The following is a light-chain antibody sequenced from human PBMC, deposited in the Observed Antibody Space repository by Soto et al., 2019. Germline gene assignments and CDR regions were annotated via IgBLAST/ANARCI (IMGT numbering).Light chain of an antibody. CDR3: QQLKSYVT. CDR2: GAT. Sequence: IPLTQSPSSLSASVGDRVTITCRASQGISNYLAWYQQKPGKTPRLLIYGATTLQSGVPSRFSGSGSGTYFALTISSLQPEDFATYYCQQLKSYVTFGQGTRLEIK. CDR1: QGISNY. V-gene: IGKV1-9*01. J-gene: IGKJ5*01.